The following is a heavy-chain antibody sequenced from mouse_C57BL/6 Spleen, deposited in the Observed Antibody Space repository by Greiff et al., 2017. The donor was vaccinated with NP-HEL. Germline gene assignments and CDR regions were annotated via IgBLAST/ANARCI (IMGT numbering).Heavy chain of an antibody. CDR3: ARGGYYDYAMDY. CDR1: GFTFSDYY. V-gene: IGHV5-16*01. Sequence: EVKLVESEGGLVQPGSSMKLSCTASGFTFSDYYMAWVRQVPEKGLEWVANINYDGSSTYYLDSLKSRFIISRVNAKNILYLQMSSLKSEDTATYYCARGGYYDYAMDYWGQGTSVTVSS. D-gene: IGHD2-3*01. CDR2: INYDGSST. J-gene: IGHJ4*01.